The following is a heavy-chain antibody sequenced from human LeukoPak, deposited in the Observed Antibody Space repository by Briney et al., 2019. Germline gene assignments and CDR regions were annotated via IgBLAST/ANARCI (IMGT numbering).Heavy chain of an antibody. J-gene: IGHJ6*04. CDR2: INHSGST. Sequence: KASETLSLTCAIYGGSFSGYYWSWIRQRPGKGLEWIGEINHSGSTNYNPSLKSRVTISVDTSKNQFSLKLSSVTAADTAVYYCARGVGPPNPHLDVWGKGTTVTVSS. V-gene: IGHV4-34*01. CDR1: GGSFSGYY. CDR3: ARGVGPPNPHLDV. D-gene: IGHD1-26*01.